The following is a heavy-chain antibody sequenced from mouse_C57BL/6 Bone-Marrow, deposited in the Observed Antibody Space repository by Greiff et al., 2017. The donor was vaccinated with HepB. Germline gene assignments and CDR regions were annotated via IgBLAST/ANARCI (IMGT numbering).Heavy chain of an antibody. D-gene: IGHD1-1*01. Sequence: EVKVEESGPELVKPGDSVKISCKASGYSFTGYFMNWVMQSHGKSLEWIGRINPYNGDTFYNQKFKGKATLTVDKSSSTAHMELRSLTSEDSAVYYCARASYYNYFDYWGQGTTLTVSS. CDR2: INPYNGDT. J-gene: IGHJ2*01. V-gene: IGHV1-20*01. CDR3: ARASYYNYFDY. CDR1: GYSFTGYF.